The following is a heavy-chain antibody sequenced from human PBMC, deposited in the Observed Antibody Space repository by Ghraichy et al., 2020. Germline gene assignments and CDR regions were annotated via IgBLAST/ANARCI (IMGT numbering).Heavy chain of an antibody. CDR2: ISYDGSNK. D-gene: IGHD4-17*01. J-gene: IGHJ4*02. CDR1: GFTFSSYS. CDR3: AKGYLYGDYGCDY. V-gene: IGHV3-30*18. Sequence: LSLTCAASGFTFSSYSMHWVRQAPGKGLEWVAVISYDGSNKYYADSVKGRFTISRDNSKNTLYLQMNSLRAEDTAVYYCAKGYLYGDYGCDYWGQGTLVTVSS.